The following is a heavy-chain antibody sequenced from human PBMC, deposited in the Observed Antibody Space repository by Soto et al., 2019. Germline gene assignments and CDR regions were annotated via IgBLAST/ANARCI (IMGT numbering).Heavy chain of an antibody. CDR3: ARDPHKPSHFDY. CDR2: INAGNGNT. J-gene: IGHJ4*02. V-gene: IGHV1-3*01. Sequence: QVQLVQSGAEVKKPGASVKVSCKASGYTFTSYAMHWVRQAPGQRLEWMGWINAGNGNTKYSQKFQGRVTITRDTSASTADMELSSLRSEDTAVYYCARDPHKPSHFDYWGQGTLVTVSS. CDR1: GYTFTSYA.